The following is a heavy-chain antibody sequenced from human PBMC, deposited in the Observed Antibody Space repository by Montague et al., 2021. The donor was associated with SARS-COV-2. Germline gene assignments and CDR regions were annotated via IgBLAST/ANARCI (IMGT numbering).Heavy chain of an antibody. CDR2: IFYTGST. V-gene: IGHV4-59*12. CDR3: ARQAAGSYFYYGVDV. CDR1: GDSINTYY. J-gene: IGHJ6*02. Sequence: SETLSLTCTVSGDSINTYYWNWIRQPPGKGREWFGSIFYTGSTNYNPPSKSRVTTSLDTSTNQFFLQVTSVAAADTAVYYCARQAAGSYFYYGVDVWGQGTTVTVSS. D-gene: IGHD6-13*01.